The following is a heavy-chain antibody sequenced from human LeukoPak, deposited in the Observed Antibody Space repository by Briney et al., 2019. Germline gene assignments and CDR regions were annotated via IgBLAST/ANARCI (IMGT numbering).Heavy chain of an antibody. CDR1: GGSISSGGYY. V-gene: IGHV4-30-2*01. J-gene: IGHJ6*03. CDR3: ARIRGLLAAAVRPEPYYYMDV. CDR2: IYHSGST. Sequence: SETLSLTCTVSGGSISSGGYYWSWIRQPPGKGLEWIGYIYHSGSTNYNPSLKSRVTISVDTSKNQFSLKLSSVTAADTAVYYCARIRGLLAAAVRPEPYYYMDVWGKGTTVTVSS. D-gene: IGHD6-13*01.